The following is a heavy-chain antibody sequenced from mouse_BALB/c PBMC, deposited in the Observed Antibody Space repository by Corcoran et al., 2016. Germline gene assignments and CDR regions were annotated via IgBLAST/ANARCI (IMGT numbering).Heavy chain of an antibody. V-gene: IGHV1-18*01. Sequence: EVQLQQFGAELVKPGASVKISCKASGYTFTDYNIDWVKQSHGKSLEWIGDIHPNYDSTSYNQKFKGKATLTVDKSSSTAYMELRSLTSEDTAVYYCARNLNYWGQGTTLTVSS. CDR1: GYTFTDYN. CDR2: IHPNYDST. J-gene: IGHJ2*01. CDR3: ARNLNY.